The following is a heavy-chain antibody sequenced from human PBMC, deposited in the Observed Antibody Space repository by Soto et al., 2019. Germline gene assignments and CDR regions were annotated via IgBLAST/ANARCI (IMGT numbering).Heavy chain of an antibody. J-gene: IGHJ3*02. Sequence: LRLSCAASGFTFSSYSMNWVRQAPGKGLEWVSSISSSSSYIYYADSVKGRFTISRDNAKNSLYLQMNGLRAEDTAVYYCARDCKDSSGYYCAFDIWGQGTMVTVSS. CDR3: ARDCKDSSGYYCAFDI. D-gene: IGHD3-22*01. CDR2: ISSSSSYI. V-gene: IGHV3-21*01. CDR1: GFTFSSYS.